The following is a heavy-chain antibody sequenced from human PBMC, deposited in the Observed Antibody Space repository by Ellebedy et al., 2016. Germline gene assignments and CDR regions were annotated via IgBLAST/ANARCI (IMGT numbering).Heavy chain of an antibody. J-gene: IGHJ4*02. Sequence: GESLKISXAASGFTFTSYDMHWVRQGPVKGLEWVAIISSDGKNKFYGDSVKGRVTISRDNSRNTLHLQVNSLRVDDTAVYYCARGPYRGGQDYWGQGTLVTVSS. D-gene: IGHD3-16*01. V-gene: IGHV3-30*04. CDR3: ARGPYRGGQDY. CDR2: ISSDGKNK. CDR1: GFTFTSYD.